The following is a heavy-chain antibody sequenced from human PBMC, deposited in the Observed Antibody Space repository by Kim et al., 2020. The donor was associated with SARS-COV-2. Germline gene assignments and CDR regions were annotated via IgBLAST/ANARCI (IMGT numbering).Heavy chain of an antibody. J-gene: IGHJ4*02. CDR3: TGQNYYDSSGLFDY. V-gene: IGHV3-73*01. D-gene: IGHD3-22*01. Sequence: AASVKGRFTISRDDSKNTAYLQMNSLKTEDTAVYYCTGQNYYDSSGLFDYWGQGTLVTVSS.